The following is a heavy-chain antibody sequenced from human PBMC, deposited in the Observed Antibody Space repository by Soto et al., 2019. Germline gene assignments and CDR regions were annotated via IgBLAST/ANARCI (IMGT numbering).Heavy chain of an antibody. Sequence: GGSLRLSCAASGFTFISYSMNWVRQAPGKGLEWVSSISSSSSYIYYADSVKGRFTISRGNAKNSLYLQMNSLRAEDTAVYYCARDLVYYDFWSGPPDAFDIWGQGTMVTVSS. CDR1: GFTFISYS. J-gene: IGHJ3*02. V-gene: IGHV3-21*01. D-gene: IGHD3-3*01. CDR3: ARDLVYYDFWSGPPDAFDI. CDR2: ISSSSSYI.